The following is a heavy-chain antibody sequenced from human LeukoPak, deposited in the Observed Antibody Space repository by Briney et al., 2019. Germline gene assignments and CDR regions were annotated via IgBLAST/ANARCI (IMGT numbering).Heavy chain of an antibody. CDR2: IYYSGST. CDR3: ARVRITMVRGVQRHYYYYMDV. CDR1: GGSISSSSYY. J-gene: IGHJ6*03. Sequence: SETLSLTCTVSGGSISSSSYYWSWIRQPPGKGLEWIGSIYYSGSTYYNPSLKSRVIISVDTSKNQFSLKLSSVTAADTAVYYCARVRITMVRGVQRHYYYYMDVWGKGTTVTVSS. D-gene: IGHD3-10*01. V-gene: IGHV4-39*07.